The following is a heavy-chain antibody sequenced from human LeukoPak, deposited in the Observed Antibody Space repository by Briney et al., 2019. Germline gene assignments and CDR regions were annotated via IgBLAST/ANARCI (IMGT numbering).Heavy chain of an antibody. CDR2: IRYDGSNK. V-gene: IGHV3-30*02. J-gene: IGHJ4*02. D-gene: IGHD2-15*01. Sequence: GGSLRLSCAASGFTFSSYGMHWVRQAPGKRLEWVAFIRYDGSNKYYADSVKGRFTISRDNAKNSLYLQMNSLRAEDTAVYYCARGYCSGGSCYSSGYWGQGTLVTVSS. CDR1: GFTFSSYG. CDR3: ARGYCSGGSCYSSGY.